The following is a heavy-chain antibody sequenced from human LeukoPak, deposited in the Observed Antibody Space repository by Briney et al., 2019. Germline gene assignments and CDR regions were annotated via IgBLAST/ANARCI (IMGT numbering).Heavy chain of an antibody. CDR1: GFTFSSYA. Sequence: PGGSLRLSCAASGFTFSSYAISWVRQAPGKGLEWVSAISGSGGSTYYAESVKGRFTISRDSSKNTLYLQMNSLRAEDTAVYYCARRYCSGGSCFEYFDYWGQGTLVTVSS. J-gene: IGHJ4*02. CDR2: ISGSGGST. CDR3: ARRYCSGGSCFEYFDY. V-gene: IGHV3-23*01. D-gene: IGHD2-15*01.